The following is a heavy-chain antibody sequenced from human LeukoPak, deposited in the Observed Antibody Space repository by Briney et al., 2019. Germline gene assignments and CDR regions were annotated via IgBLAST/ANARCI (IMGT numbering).Heavy chain of an antibody. CDR3: ARDRGEVPSDY. D-gene: IGHD3-10*01. J-gene: IGHJ4*02. V-gene: IGHV1-3*01. Sequence: ASVKVSCKASGYTFTGYAMHWVRQAPGQRLEWMGWINAGNGNTKYSQKFQGRVTITRDTSASTAYMELSSLRSEDTAVYYCARDRGEVPSDYWGQGTLVTVSS. CDR2: INAGNGNT. CDR1: GYTFTGYA.